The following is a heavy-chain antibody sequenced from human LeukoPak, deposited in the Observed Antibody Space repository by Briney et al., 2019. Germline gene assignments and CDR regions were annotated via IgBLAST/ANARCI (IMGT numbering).Heavy chain of an antibody. J-gene: IGHJ4*02. CDR1: GFTFSSNW. Sequence: GGSLRLSCAASGFTFSSNWMHWVRQAPGKGLVWVSRINSDGSSTTYADSVKGRFTLPRDNANHTLYLQMNSLRAEDTAVYYCTREMTGYFDYWGQGILVTVSS. V-gene: IGHV3-74*01. CDR3: TREMTGYFDY. CDR2: INSDGSST. D-gene: IGHD3-10*01.